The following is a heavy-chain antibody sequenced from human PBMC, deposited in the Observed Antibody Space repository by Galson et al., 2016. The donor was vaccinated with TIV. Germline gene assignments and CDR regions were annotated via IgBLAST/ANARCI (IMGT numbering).Heavy chain of an antibody. CDR2: MSGRDGKT. J-gene: IGHJ2*01. V-gene: IGHV3-23*01. Sequence: LRLSCAASGFTFRIYGMSWVRQAPGKGLEWVSGMSGRDGKTYYADSVKGRFTTSRDNSKNTLSLRMNSLRAEDTAIYYCAKDGAYDFGFFDLWGRGTLVTVSS. CDR1: GFTFRIYG. CDR3: AKDGAYDFGFFDL. D-gene: IGHD5-12*01.